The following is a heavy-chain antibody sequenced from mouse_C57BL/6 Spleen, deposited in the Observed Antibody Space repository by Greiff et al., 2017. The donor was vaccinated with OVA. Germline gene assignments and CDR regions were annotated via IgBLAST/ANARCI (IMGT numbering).Heavy chain of an antibody. V-gene: IGHV1-76*01. CDR1: GYTFTDYY. Sequence: QVQLQQSGAELVRPGASVKLSCKASGYTFTDYYINWVKQRPGQGLEWIARIYPGSGNTYYNEKFKGKATLTAEKSSSTAYMQLSSLTSEDSAVYFCARRIFYEGYFDYWGQGTTLTVSS. D-gene: IGHD2-3*01. J-gene: IGHJ2*01. CDR2: IYPGSGNT. CDR3: ARRIFYEGYFDY.